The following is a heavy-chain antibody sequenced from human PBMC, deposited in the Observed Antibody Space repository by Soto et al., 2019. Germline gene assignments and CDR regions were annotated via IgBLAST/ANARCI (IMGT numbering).Heavy chain of an antibody. D-gene: IGHD1-1*01. CDR3: ARATGTLRSRNCDY. V-gene: IGHV4-31*03. Sequence: LSLTCSVSGGSISTVCHYWTWIRQPPGKGLEWIGSIYHTGSTYYSKSLRSRLTMSVDTSKSQFSLRLSSVTAADTAVYYCARATGTLRSRNCDYWGQGSLVTVS. CDR1: GGSISTVCHY. CDR2: IYHTGST. J-gene: IGHJ4*02.